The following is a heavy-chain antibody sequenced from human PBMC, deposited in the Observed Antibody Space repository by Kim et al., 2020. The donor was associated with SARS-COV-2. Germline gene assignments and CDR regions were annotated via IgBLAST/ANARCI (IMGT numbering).Heavy chain of an antibody. D-gene: IGHD4-17*01. CDR1: GFTFSSYS. V-gene: IGHV3-21*01. CDR2: ISSSSSYI. Sequence: GGSLRLSCAASGFTFSSYSMNWVRQAPGKGLEWVSSISSSSSYIYYADSVKGRFTISRDNAKNSLYLQMNSLRAEDTAVYYCARDFGSLADYPGWGQGTLVTVSS. CDR3: ARDFGSLADYPG. J-gene: IGHJ4*02.